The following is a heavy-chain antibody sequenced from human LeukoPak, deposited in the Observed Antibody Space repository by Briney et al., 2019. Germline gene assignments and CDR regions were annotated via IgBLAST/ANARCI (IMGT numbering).Heavy chain of an antibody. J-gene: IGHJ5*02. CDR1: GGSIGSYY. V-gene: IGHV4-59*01. CDR3: ARDRYYGSGSYYTNWFDP. D-gene: IGHD3-10*01. CDR2: IYYSGST. Sequence: SETLSLTCTVSGGSIGSYYWSWIRQPPGKGLEWIGYIYYSGSTNYNPSLKSRVTISVDTSKNQFSLKLSSVTAADTAVYYCARDRYYGSGSYYTNWFDPWGQGTLVTVSS.